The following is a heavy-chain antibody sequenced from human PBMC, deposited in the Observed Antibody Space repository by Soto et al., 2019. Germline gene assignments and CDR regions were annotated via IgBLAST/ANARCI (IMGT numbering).Heavy chain of an antibody. V-gene: IGHV1-69*02. CDR2: IIPILGIA. D-gene: IGHD6-19*01. CDR1: GGTVSSYT. Sequence: ASVKVSCKASGGTVSSYTISWVRQAPGQGLEWMGRIIPILGIANYAQKFQGRVTITADKSTSTAYMELSSLRSEDTAVYYCAVLAVAAQRYAFDIWGQGTMVTVSS. J-gene: IGHJ3*02. CDR3: AVLAVAAQRYAFDI.